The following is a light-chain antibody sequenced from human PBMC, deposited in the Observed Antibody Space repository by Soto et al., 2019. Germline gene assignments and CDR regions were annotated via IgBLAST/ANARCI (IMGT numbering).Light chain of an antibody. J-gene: IGLJ2*01. V-gene: IGLV1-51*01. Sequence: QSVLTQPPSVSAAPGKKVIISCSGSSPNIGNNYVSWYQQLPGTAPRLLIYDANKRPSEIPDRFSGSKSATSATLGITGLQTGDEADYYCGAWDTSLSGVVFGGGTKLTVL. CDR1: SPNIGNNY. CDR2: DAN. CDR3: GAWDTSLSGVV.